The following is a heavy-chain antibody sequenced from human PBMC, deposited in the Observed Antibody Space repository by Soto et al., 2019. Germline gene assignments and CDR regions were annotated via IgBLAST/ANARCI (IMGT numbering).Heavy chain of an antibody. D-gene: IGHD3-10*01. CDR2: IYYSGYT. J-gene: IGHJ4*02. CDR3: VSYGSGTYYSGYLFDF. V-gene: IGHV4-39*01. Sequence: PSETLSLTCTVSGGSISSSSYYWGWIRQPPGKGLEWIGSIYYSGYTYYNPSLKSRVTISVDTSKNQFSLKLSSVTAADTALYYCVSYGSGTYYSGYLFDFWSQGSLVTVSS. CDR1: GGSISSSSYY.